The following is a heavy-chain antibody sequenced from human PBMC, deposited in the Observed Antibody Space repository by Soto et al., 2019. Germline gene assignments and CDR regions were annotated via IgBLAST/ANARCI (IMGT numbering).Heavy chain of an antibody. CDR1: GFTFSSYS. CDR3: AIEGRRFLEWLSQKRDYMDV. V-gene: IGHV3-23*01. CDR2: ISGSGGST. Sequence: PGGSLRLSCAASGFTFSSYSMSWVRQAPGKGLEWVSAISGSGGSTYYADSVKGRFTISRDNSKNTLYLQMNSLRAEDTAVYYCAIEGRRFLEWLSQKRDYMDVWDKGTTVNVS. D-gene: IGHD3-3*01. J-gene: IGHJ6*03.